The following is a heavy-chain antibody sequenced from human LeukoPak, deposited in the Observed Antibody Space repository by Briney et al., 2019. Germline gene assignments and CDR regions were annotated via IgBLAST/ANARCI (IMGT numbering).Heavy chain of an antibody. CDR2: ISYDGSKT. V-gene: IGHV3-30-3*01. CDR1: GFXXSXXX. D-gene: IGHD6-13*01. J-gene: IGHJ4*02. CDR3: AGYSSSWSSFDY. Sequence: GGSLRLSWSASGFXXSXXXXXXVXXXPGXXXXXVXXISYDGSKTYYXDSVKDRFTISSDNSKNTLYLQTNSLRAEDTAVYYCAGYSSSWSSFDYWGQGTLVTVSS.